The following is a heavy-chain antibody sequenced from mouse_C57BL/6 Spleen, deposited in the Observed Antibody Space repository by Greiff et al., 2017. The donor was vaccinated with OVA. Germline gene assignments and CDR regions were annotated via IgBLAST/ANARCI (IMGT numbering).Heavy chain of an antibody. D-gene: IGHD2-4*01. CDR2: IYPGSGST. CDR3: ARERGHYEYPFDY. CDR1: GYTFTSYW. J-gene: IGHJ2*01. Sequence: QVQLQQSGAELVKPGASVKMSCKASGYTFTSYWITWVKQRPGQGLEWIGDIYPGSGSTNYNEKFKSKATLTVDTSSSTAYMQLSSLTSEDSAVYYCARERGHYEYPFDYWGQGTTLTVSS. V-gene: IGHV1-55*01.